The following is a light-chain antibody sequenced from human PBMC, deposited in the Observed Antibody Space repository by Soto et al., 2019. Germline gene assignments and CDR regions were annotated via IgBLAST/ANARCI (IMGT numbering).Light chain of an antibody. V-gene: IGKV1-12*01. CDR2: AAS. Sequence: DIQMRQSQSSVSASVGDRVTITCRASQGIGSWLVWYQQTKGKAPKILIYAASTLQSEVPSRFSGNGSGTDFTLPITNLQPEDVETDYCQQADSFPITFGQGTRLEIK. CDR1: QGIGSW. CDR3: QQADSFPIT. J-gene: IGKJ5*01.